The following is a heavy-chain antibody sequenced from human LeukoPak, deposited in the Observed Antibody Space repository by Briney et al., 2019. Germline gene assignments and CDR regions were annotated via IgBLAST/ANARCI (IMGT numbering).Heavy chain of an antibody. Sequence: PSETLSLTCTVSGDSIRSYYWSWLRQPPGKGLEWIGYNYNSGSTNYHPSLKSRVTISVDTSKNQFSLKLSSVTAADTAVYYCARGKMATIVCLDYWGQGTLVAVSS. CDR1: GDSIRSYY. J-gene: IGHJ4*02. V-gene: IGHV4-59*01. CDR3: ARGKMATIVCLDY. CDR2: NYNSGST. D-gene: IGHD5-24*01.